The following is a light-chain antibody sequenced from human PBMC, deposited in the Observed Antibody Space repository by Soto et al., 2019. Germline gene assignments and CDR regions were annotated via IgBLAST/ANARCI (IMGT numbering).Light chain of an antibody. V-gene: IGLV3-21*02. CDR1: NIGIKT. Sequence: SYELTLPPSVSVAPGQTARITCGGNNIGIKTVHWYQHKPGQAPVLVLYDDSDRPSGIPERFSGSNSGNTATLTISRVEAGDEANYHCQVWGGSSDHVVFGGGTQLTVL. J-gene: IGLJ2*01. CDR2: DDS. CDR3: QVWGGSSDHVV.